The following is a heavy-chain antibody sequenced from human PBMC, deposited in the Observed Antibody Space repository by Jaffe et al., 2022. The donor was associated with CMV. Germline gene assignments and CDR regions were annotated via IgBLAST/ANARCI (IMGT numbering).Heavy chain of an antibody. CDR3: ARGGELLWFGEFRASDDAFDI. Sequence: QVQLVQSGAEVKKPGASVKVSCKASGYTFTGYYMHWVRQAPGQGLEWMGWINPNSGGTNYAQKFQGRVTMTRDTSISTAYMELSRLRSDDTAVYYCARGGELLWFGEFRASDDAFDIWGQGTMVTVSS. V-gene: IGHV1-2*02. CDR1: GYTFTGYY. D-gene: IGHD3-10*01. J-gene: IGHJ3*02. CDR2: INPNSGGT.